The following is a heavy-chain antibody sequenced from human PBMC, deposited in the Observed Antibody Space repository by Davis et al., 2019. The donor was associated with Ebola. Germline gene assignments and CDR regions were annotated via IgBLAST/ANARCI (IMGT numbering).Heavy chain of an antibody. Sequence: SETLSLTCAVYGGSFSGYYWSWIRQPPGKGLEWIGYIYYSGSTNYNPSLKSRVTISVDTSKNQFSLNLSSVTAADTAVYYCARGRGSGGTSNNWFDPWGQGTLVTVSS. CDR1: GGSFSGYY. CDR3: ARGRGSGGTSNNWFDP. CDR2: IYYSGST. V-gene: IGHV4-59*01. D-gene: IGHD2-15*01. J-gene: IGHJ5*02.